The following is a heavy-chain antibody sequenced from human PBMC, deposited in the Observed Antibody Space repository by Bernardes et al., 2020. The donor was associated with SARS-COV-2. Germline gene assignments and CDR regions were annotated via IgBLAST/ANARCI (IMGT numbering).Heavy chain of an antibody. CDR1: EFTFSAHS. CDR2: ISDSGYGT. D-gene: IGHD3-16*02. V-gene: IGHV3-23*01. Sequence: GGSLRLSCTASEFTFSAHSMSWVRQAPGKGLEWVSSISDSGYGTYYSDSLKGRFTISRDNSKNTLYLQLSSLRAEDTAVYYCTRRDRYIQWADAFDLWGQGTVVTVSS. CDR3: TRRDRYIQWADAFDL. J-gene: IGHJ3*01.